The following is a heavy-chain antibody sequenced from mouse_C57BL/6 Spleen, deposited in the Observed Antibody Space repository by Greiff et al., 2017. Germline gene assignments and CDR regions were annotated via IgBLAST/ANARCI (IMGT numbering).Heavy chain of an antibody. D-gene: IGHD3-2*02. CDR3: ARGSSGLAWFAY. J-gene: IGHJ3*01. Sequence: QVQLQQPGAELVKPGASVKLSCKASGYTFTSYWMHWVKQRPGRGLEWIGRIDPNSGGTKYNEKFTSKAKLAVDKPYSQADMQLSSLTSEDSAVYYCARGSSGLAWFAYWGQGTLVTVSA. CDR2: IDPNSGGT. V-gene: IGHV1-72*01. CDR1: GYTFTSYW.